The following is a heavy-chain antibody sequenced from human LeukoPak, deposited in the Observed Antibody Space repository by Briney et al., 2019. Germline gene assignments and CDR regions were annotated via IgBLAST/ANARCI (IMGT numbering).Heavy chain of an antibody. CDR1: GGSFSGYY. J-gene: IGHJ4*02. CDR2: INHSGST. D-gene: IGHD2-15*01. V-gene: IGHV4-34*01. Sequence: KPSETLSLTCAVYGGSFSGYYWSWIRQPPGKGLEWIGEINHSGSTNYNPSLKSRVTISVDTSKNQFSLKLSSVTAADTAVYYCARGRRTLVEMKLVGYCSGGSCYPYYFDYWGQGTLVTVSS. CDR3: ARGRRTLVEMKLVGYCSGGSCYPYYFDY.